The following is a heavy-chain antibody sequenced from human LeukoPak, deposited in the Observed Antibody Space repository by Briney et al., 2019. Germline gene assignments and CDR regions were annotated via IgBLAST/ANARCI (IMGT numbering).Heavy chain of an antibody. CDR2: ISYDGSNK. D-gene: IGHD3-22*01. CDR1: GFTFSSYG. V-gene: IGHV3-30*18. Sequence: GGSLRLSCAASGFTFSSYGMHWVRQAPGKGLEWVAVISYDGSNKYYADSVKGRFTISRDNSKNTLYLQMNSLRAEDTAVYYCAKDQYDSSVGYWGQGTLVTVSS. CDR3: AKDQYDSSVGY. J-gene: IGHJ4*02.